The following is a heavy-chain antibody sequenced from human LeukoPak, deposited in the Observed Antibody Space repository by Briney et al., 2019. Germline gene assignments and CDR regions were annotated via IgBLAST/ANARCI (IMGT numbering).Heavy chain of an antibody. J-gene: IGHJ3*02. D-gene: IGHD3-22*01. Sequence: PSETMSLTCTVSGCSISSYYWSWIRQPPGKGLEWIGYIYYSGSTYYNPSLKSRVTISVDTSKNQFSLLLSSVTAADTAVCYCARDLRGLAFDIWGQGTMVTVST. V-gene: IGHV4-59*01. CDR2: IYYSGST. CDR3: ARDLRGLAFDI. CDR1: GCSISSYY.